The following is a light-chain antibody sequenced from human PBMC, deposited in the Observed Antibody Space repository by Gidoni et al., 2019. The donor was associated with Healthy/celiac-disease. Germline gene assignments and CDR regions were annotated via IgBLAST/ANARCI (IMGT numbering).Light chain of an antibody. V-gene: IGLV2-11*01. CDR1: SSDVGGYNY. CDR2: DVS. Sequence: QSALTQPRPVTGSPAQPVTITSTGTSSDVGGYNYVSWYQQHPGKAPKLMIYDVSKRPSGVPDRFSGSKSGNTASLTISGLQAEDEPDYYCCSYAGSYTYVVFGGGTKLTVL. CDR3: CSYAGSYTYVV. J-gene: IGLJ2*01.